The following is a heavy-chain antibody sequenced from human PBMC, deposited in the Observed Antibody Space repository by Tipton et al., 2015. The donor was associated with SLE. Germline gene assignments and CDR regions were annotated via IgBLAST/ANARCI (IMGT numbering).Heavy chain of an antibody. J-gene: IGHJ6*02. CDR2: VYYSGRT. D-gene: IGHD1-14*01. V-gene: IGHV4-39*07. Sequence: TLSLTCTVSGDSITRSDCYWGWIRQPPGKGLEWIGNVYYSGRTYYNPSLKSRVTISLDTSKSQFSLELSSVTAADTAVYYCARRNRAFSYAMDVWGQGTTVTVSS. CDR3: ARRNRAFSYAMDV. CDR1: GDSITRSDCY.